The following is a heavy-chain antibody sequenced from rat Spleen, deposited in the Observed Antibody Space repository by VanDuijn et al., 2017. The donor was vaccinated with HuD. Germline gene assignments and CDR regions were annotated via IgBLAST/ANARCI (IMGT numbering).Heavy chain of an antibody. CDR1: GFAFSDYG. J-gene: IGHJ3*01. Sequence: EVQLLESGGGLVQPGRSLKLSCAASGFAFSDYGMYWIRQAPTKGLEWVASISPSGGSTYYRDSVKGRFTISRDNAKSTLYLQMNSLRSEDTATYYCTTVLQGHGFAYWGQGTLVTISS. CDR2: ISPSGGST. CDR3: TTVLQGHGFAY. V-gene: IGHV5-19*01. D-gene: IGHD1-1*01.